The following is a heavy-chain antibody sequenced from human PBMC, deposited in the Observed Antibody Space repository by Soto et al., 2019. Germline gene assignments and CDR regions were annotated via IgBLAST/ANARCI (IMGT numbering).Heavy chain of an antibody. Sequence: EVQMVKTGGGLIQPGGSLRLSCAASGFTVSNNYMAWVRQAPGKGLGWVSVISSGGGTYYADSVRGRFTISRDSFSNTLFLQMDSLRADDTAVYYCAGTLRSSSFDYWGQGTLVTVSS. D-gene: IGHD6-6*01. J-gene: IGHJ4*02. V-gene: IGHV3-53*02. CDR1: GFTVSNNY. CDR2: ISSGGGT. CDR3: AGTLRSSSFDY.